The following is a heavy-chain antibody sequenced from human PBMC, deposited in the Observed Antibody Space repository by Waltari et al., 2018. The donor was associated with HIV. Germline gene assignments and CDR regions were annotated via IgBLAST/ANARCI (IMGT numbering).Heavy chain of an antibody. J-gene: IGHJ4*02. CDR1: GYSFRSYS. V-gene: IGHV1-18*04. CDR3: ARVESMLRVVHFDY. Sequence: QIHLVESGGEMKKTGASVKVSCKASGYSFRSYSISWVRQAPGQGLEWMGWISAYNYNTKYAEKFKGRVTMTTDTSTSTAYMELRNLRSDDTAMYYCARVESMLRVVHFDYWGQGTLVTVSS. D-gene: IGHD3-16*01. CDR2: ISAYNYNT.